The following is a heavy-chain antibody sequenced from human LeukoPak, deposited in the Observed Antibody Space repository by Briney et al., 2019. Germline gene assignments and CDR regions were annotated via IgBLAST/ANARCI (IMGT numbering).Heavy chain of an antibody. CDR1: GFTFSSYS. V-gene: IGHV3-21*01. D-gene: IGHD6-19*01. J-gene: IGHJ6*02. CDR3: ARDGSRPSSGWSRRQFHYGMDV. CDR2: ISSSSSYI. Sequence: GGSLRLSCAASGFTFSSYSMNWVRQAPGKGLEWASSISSSSSYIYYADSVKGRFTISRDNAKNSLYLQMNSLRAEDTAVYYCARDGSRPSSGWSRRQFHYGMDVWGQGTTVTVSS.